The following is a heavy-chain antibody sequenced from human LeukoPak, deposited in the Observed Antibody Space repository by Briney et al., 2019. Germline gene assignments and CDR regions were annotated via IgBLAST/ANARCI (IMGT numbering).Heavy chain of an antibody. D-gene: IGHD6-19*01. Sequence: SETLSLTCAVYGGSFSGYYWSWIRQPPGKGLEWIGEINYSGSTNYNPSLKSRVTISVDTSKNQFSLKLSSVTAADTAVYYCARGLNGYSSPRDYWGQGTLVTVSS. V-gene: IGHV4-34*01. CDR1: GGSFSGYY. CDR3: ARGLNGYSSPRDY. J-gene: IGHJ4*02. CDR2: INYSGST.